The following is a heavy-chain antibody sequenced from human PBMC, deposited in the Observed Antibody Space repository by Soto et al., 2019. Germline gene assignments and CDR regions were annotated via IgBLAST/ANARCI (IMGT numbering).Heavy chain of an antibody. V-gene: IGHV1-3*01. J-gene: IGHJ5*01. CDR2: INAANGDT. CDR1: GSTFPSYG. D-gene: IGHD6-6*01. Sequence: VNLYCKASGSTFPSYGIHWVCRAPEQRIECMGWINAANGDTKYSPKFQGRVTITRDTSASTAYMELSSLRSEDTAVYYCVLSLLLAPGPRRIDS. CDR3: VLSLLLAPGPRRIDS.